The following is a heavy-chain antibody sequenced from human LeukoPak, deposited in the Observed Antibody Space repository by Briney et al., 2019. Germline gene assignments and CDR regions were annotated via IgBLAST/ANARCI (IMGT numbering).Heavy chain of an antibody. Sequence: PSETLSLTCTVSGGSMSSYYWTWIRQPPGKGLEWIGYVYNSGNTNYNPSLKSRVTMSVDSSKNQFSLMLTSVTAADTAVYYCARSVVVTATLRYHYGMDVWGQGTTVTVSS. V-gene: IGHV4-59*01. CDR1: GGSMSSYY. CDR2: VYNSGNT. CDR3: ARSVVVTATLRYHYGMDV. D-gene: IGHD2-21*02. J-gene: IGHJ6*02.